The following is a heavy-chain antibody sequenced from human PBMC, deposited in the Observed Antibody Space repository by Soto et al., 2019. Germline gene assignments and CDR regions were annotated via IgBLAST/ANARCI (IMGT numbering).Heavy chain of an antibody. CDR2: IIPIFGTA. CDR1: GGTFSSYA. D-gene: IGHD6-6*01. J-gene: IGHJ2*01. CDR3: ARAGYSSSSRRWYFDL. V-gene: IGHV1-69*13. Sequence: SVKVSCKASGGTFSSYAISWVRQAPGQGLEWMGGIIPIFGTANYAQKFQGRVTITADESTSTAYMELSSLRSEDTAVYYCARAGYSSSSRRWYFDLWGRGTLVTVSS.